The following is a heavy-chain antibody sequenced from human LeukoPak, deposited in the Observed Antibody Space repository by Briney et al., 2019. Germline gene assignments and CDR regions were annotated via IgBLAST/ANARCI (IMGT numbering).Heavy chain of an antibody. J-gene: IGHJ5*02. CDR2: ISDIGSI. CDR1: GGSISSYY. CDR3: ARRIAAAGTRWFDP. Sequence: SETLSLTCTVSGGSISSYYWSCIRQPPGKGLEWIAYISDIGSINYNPSLKSRVTISLDTSKYQFSLKLSSVTAADTAVYYCARRIAAAGTRWFDPWGQGTLVTVSS. D-gene: IGHD6-13*01. V-gene: IGHV4-59*12.